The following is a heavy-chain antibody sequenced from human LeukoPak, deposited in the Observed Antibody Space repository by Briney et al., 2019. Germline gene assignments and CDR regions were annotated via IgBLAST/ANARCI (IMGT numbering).Heavy chain of an antibody. D-gene: IGHD3-10*01. CDR3: ARAGYYGSGSQDTFDY. CDR2: VWYDGSDK. J-gene: IGHJ4*02. V-gene: IGHV3-33*01. Sequence: GGSLRLSCAASGFTFSSYGMHWVRQAPGKGLEWVAVVWYDGSDKYYADSVEGRFTISRDNSKNTLYLQMNSLRAEDTAVYYCARAGYYGSGSQDTFDYWGQGTLVTVSS. CDR1: GFTFSSYG.